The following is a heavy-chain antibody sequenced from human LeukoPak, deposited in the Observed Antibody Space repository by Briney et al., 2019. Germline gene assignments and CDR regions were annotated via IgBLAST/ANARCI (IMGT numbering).Heavy chain of an antibody. CDR1: GFTFSSYA. CDR3: AKAYGDYGTKTYRRAYFDY. CDR2: INHSGST. J-gene: IGHJ4*02. Sequence: PGGSLRLSCAASGFTFSSYAMHWVRQPPGKGLEWIGEINHSGSTNYNPSLKSRVTISVDTSMNQFYLTLSSVTAADTAVYYCAKAYGDYGTKTYRRAYFDYWGQGTLVTVSS. D-gene: IGHD4-17*01. V-gene: IGHV4-34*01.